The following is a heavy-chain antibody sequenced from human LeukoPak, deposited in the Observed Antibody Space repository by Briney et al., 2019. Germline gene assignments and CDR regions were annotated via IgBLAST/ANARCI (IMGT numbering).Heavy chain of an antibody. CDR1: GFSFRNYW. Sequence: PGGSLRLSCAASGFSFRNYWMGWVRQAPGKGLEWVANTKPDGSAEYYGDSVRGRFTASRDNANNLLYLQMNRLRAEDTAVYYCARDGGLHTNFDYWGQGTLLTVSS. J-gene: IGHJ4*02. D-gene: IGHD2-15*01. V-gene: IGHV3-7*01. CDR3: ARDGGLHTNFDY. CDR2: TKPDGSAE.